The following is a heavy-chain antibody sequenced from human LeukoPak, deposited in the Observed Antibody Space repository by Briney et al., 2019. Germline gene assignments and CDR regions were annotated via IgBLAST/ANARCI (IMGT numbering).Heavy chain of an antibody. V-gene: IGHV1-69*02. CDR1: GGTFSSYT. CDR2: IIPILGIA. J-gene: IGHJ6*03. D-gene: IGHD5-18*01. Sequence: SVKVSCKASGGTFSSYTISWVRQAPGQGLEWMGRIIPILGIANYAQKFQGRVTITADKSTSTAYMEVSSLRSEDTAVYYCARVVDTAMVGYYMDVWGKGTTVTVSS. CDR3: ARVVDTAMVGYYMDV.